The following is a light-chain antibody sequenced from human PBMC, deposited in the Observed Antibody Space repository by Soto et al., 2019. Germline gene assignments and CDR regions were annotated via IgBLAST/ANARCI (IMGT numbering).Light chain of an antibody. CDR2: EVS. J-gene: IGLJ1*01. Sequence: QSALTQPASVSGSAGQSITISCTGTSGDVGGYNYVSWYQQHPGKAPKLMIYEVSNRPSGVSNRFSGSKSGNTASLTISGLQAEDEADYYCSSYTSSSTPYVFGTGTKVTVL. CDR3: SSYTSSSTPYV. CDR1: SGDVGGYNY. V-gene: IGLV2-14*01.